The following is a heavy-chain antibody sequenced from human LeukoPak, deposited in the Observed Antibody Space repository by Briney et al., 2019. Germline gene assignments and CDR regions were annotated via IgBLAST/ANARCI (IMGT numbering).Heavy chain of an antibody. D-gene: IGHD6-19*01. V-gene: IGHV3-23*05. CDR1: EFIFSDYA. J-gene: IGHJ4*02. CDR2: IDKTTYPT. Sequence: PGGSLRLSCAASEFIFSDYAMGWVRQAPGKGLEWDSTIDKTTYPTFYADSVKGRFTISRDNSKNTLYLQMNSLRTEDTAVYFCAKFEGATIPGWFNDYWGQGILVTVSS. CDR3: AKFEGATIPGWFNDY.